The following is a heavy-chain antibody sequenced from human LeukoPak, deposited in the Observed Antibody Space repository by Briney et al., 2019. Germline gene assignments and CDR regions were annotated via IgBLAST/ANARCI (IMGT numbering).Heavy chain of an antibody. CDR2: ISSSGSTI. V-gene: IGHV3-48*04. CDR1: GFTFSSYS. CDR3: AELGITMIGGV. Sequence: GGSLGLSCAASGFTFSSYSMNWVRQAPGKGLEWVSSISSSGSTIYYADSVKGRSTISRDNAKNSLYLQMNSLRAEDTAVYYCAELGITMIGGVWGKGTTVTISS. D-gene: IGHD3-10*02. J-gene: IGHJ6*04.